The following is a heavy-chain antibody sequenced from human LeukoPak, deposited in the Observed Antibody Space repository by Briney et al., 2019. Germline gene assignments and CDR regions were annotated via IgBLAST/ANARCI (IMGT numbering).Heavy chain of an antibody. CDR2: IRKKTNSYTT. V-gene: IGHV3-72*01. J-gene: IGHJ4*02. D-gene: IGHD6-6*01. Sequence: GGSLRLSCAASGFTFSDHDMDWVRQAPGKGLEWVARIRKKTNSYTTEYAASVKGRFTISRDDPRNSLYLQMNSLKTEDTAVYYCARVYTSSSRTFDYWGQGTLVTVSS. CDR3: ARVYTSSSRTFDY. CDR1: GFTFSDHD.